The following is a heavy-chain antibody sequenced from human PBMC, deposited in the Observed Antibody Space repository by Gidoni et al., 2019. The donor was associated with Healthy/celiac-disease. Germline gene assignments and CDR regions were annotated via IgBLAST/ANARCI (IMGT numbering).Heavy chain of an antibody. CDR3: TRDSSFYDYVWGSYRPDAFDI. CDR1: GFTFGDYA. CDR2: IRSKAYGGTT. D-gene: IGHD3-16*02. Sequence: ASGFTFGDYAMSWVRQAPGKGLEWVGFIRSKAYGGTTEYAASVKGRFNISRDYSKSIAYLQINRLKTEDTAVYYCTRDSSFYDYVWGSYRPDAFDIWDQGTMVTVSS. V-gene: IGHV3-49*04. J-gene: IGHJ3*02.